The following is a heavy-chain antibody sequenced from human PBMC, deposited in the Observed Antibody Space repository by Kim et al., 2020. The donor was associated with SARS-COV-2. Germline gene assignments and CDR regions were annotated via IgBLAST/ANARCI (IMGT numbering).Heavy chain of an antibody. CDR3: ARCEFGSEGQLWYTAHSYGSYYFDY. J-gene: IGHJ4*02. Sequence: GGSLRLSCAASGFTFSSYSMNWVRQAPGKGLEWVSSISSSSSYIYYADSVKGRFTISRDNAKNSLYLQMNSLRAEDTAVYYCARCEFGSEGQLWYTAHSYGSYYFDYWGQGTLVTVSS. CDR2: ISSSSSYI. D-gene: IGHD5-18*01. CDR1: GFTFSSYS. V-gene: IGHV3-21*04.